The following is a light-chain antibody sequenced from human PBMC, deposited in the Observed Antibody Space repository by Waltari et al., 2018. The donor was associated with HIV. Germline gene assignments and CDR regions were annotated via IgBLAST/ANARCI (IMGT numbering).Light chain of an antibody. Sequence: IVLTQSQGTLFLSLGETASLPCWASQSVSSNSLAWYQQKPGQAPRLLIYGASTRATGIQDFTLTISGLEPEDFAMYYCQQYGSSSFTFGPGTRLDLK. CDR3: QQYGSSSFT. V-gene: IGKV3-20*01. CDR2: GAS. CDR1: QSVSSNS. J-gene: IGKJ3*01.